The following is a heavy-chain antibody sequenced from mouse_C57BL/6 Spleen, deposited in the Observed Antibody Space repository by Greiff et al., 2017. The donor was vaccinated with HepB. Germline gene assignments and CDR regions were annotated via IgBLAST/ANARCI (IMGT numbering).Heavy chain of an antibody. CDR2: INPSSGYT. CDR3: ARDGKGDYFDY. Sequence: QVQLQQSGAELARPGASVKMSCKASGYTFTSYTMHWVKQRPGQGLEWIGYINPSSGYTKYNQKFKAKATLTADKSSSTAYMQLSSLTSEDSAVYYCARDGKGDYFDYWGQGTTLTVSS. J-gene: IGHJ2*01. CDR1: GYTFTSYT. V-gene: IGHV1-4*01.